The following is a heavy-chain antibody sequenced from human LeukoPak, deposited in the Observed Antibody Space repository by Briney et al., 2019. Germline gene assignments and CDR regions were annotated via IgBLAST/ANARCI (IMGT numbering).Heavy chain of an antibody. J-gene: IGHJ4*02. V-gene: IGHV4-59*01. CDR3: ARERPNYYDSSGIDY. CDR2: IYYSGST. CDR1: GGSISSYY. D-gene: IGHD3-22*01. Sequence: SETLSLTCTVSGGSISSYYWSWIRQPPGQGLEWIGYIYYSGSTNYNPSLKSRVTISVDTSKNQFSLKLSSVTAADTAVYYCARERPNYYDSSGIDYWGQGTLVTVSS.